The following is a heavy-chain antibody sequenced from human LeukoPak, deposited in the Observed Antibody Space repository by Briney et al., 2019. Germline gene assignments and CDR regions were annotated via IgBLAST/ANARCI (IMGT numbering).Heavy chain of an antibody. V-gene: IGHV3-7*01. CDR1: GFTFSSHW. CDR2: INQEGSEK. Sequence: GGSLRLSCAASGFTFSSHWMSWVRQPPGQGLEWVANINQEGSEKYYLDSVKGRFTISRDNAKNSLYLQMNSLRAEDTAVYYCARDGTAPGVYFDYWGQGTLVTVSS. CDR3: ARDGTAPGVYFDY. J-gene: IGHJ4*02. D-gene: IGHD6-13*01.